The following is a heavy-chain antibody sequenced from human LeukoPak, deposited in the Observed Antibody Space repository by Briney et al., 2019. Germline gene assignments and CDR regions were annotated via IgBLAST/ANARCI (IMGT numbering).Heavy chain of an antibody. CDR3: ARQIAAAQRPFDY. J-gene: IGHJ4*02. Sequence: PSETLSLTCTISGGFISAYYWTWIRQSPGKGLEGIGYGDYSGTTNYNPSFKSRVTISVDTSKNQFSLKLSSVTAADTAVYYCARQIAAAQRPFDYWGQGILVTVSS. CDR1: GGFISAYY. CDR2: GDYSGTT. V-gene: IGHV4-59*08. D-gene: IGHD6-13*01.